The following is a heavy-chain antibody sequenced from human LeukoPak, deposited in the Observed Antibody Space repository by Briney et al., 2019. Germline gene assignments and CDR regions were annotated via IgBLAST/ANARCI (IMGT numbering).Heavy chain of an antibody. CDR3: ARGRGTSGSNRDFYYYYYMDV. CDR2: MNGGNGNT. V-gene: IGHV1-3*01. Sequence: ASVTVSCMASGYIFTDYAIHWLRQAPGQRPEWMGWMNGGNGNTKYSQKFQGRITLIRDTSAATAYMELSSLRHDDLAVYYCARGRGTSGSNRDFYYYYYMDVWGKGTTVTVSS. J-gene: IGHJ6*03. CDR1: GYIFTDYA. D-gene: IGHD2-15*01.